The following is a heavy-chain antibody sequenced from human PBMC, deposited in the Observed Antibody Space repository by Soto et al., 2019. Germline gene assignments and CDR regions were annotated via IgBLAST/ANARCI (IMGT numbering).Heavy chain of an antibody. V-gene: IGHV3-33*01. Sequence: QVQLVESGGGVVQPGGSLRLSCAASGFTFGRHGMHWVRQAPGKGLEWVAVIGSDGRRASYADSVKGRFTISRDNGQHTLYLQMNRLRAEETAVYYCARDDDYGDNGLDYWGQGTLVTVSS. CDR1: GFTFGRHG. CDR2: IGSDGRRA. CDR3: ARDDDYGDNGLDY. J-gene: IGHJ4*02. D-gene: IGHD4-17*01.